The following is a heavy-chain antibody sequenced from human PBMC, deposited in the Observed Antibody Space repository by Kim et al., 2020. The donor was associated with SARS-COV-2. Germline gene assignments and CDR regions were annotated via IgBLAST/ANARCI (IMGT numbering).Heavy chain of an antibody. V-gene: IGHV1-69*04. CDR2: IIPILGIA. CDR3: APTIAAAGKNWFDP. D-gene: IGHD6-13*01. Sequence: SVKVSCKASGGTFSSYAISWVRQAPGQGLEWMGRIIPILGIANYAQKFQGRVTITADKSTSTAYMELSSLRSEDTAVYYCAPTIAAAGKNWFDPWGQGTLVTVSS. J-gene: IGHJ5*02. CDR1: GGTFSSYA.